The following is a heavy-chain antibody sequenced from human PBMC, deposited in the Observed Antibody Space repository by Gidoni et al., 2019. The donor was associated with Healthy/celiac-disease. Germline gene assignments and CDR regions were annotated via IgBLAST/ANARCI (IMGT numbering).Heavy chain of an antibody. J-gene: IGHJ4*02. D-gene: IGHD3-3*01. V-gene: IGHV6-1*01. CDR3: ARGSYDFWGKCYFDY. CDR1: EDSAASNRAA. Sequence: QVQLQQSGPGRVKPSQPLSLTCALSEDSAASNRAAWNWIRHSPSRGLEWLGRTYYRSKWYNDYAVSVKSRITINPDTSKNQFSLQLNSVTPEDTAVYYCARGSYDFWGKCYFDYWGQGTLVTVSS. CDR2: TYYRSKWYN.